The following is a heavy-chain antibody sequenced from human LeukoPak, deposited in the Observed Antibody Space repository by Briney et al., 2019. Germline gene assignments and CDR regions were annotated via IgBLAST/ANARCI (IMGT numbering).Heavy chain of an antibody. V-gene: IGHV1-2*06. CDR2: INPNSGGT. CDR1: GYIFVTYS. Sequence: ASVKVSCKPSGYIFVTYSIAWVRQAPGEGLEWVGRINPNSGGTNYAQKFQGRVTMTRDTSISTAYMELSRLRSDDTAVYYCARVRGGYNSAIDYWGQGTLVTVSS. D-gene: IGHD5-24*01. CDR3: ARVRGGYNSAIDY. J-gene: IGHJ4*02.